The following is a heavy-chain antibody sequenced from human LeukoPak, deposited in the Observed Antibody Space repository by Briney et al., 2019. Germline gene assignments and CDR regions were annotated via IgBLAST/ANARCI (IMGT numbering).Heavy chain of an antibody. CDR2: ISYDGTNK. J-gene: IGHJ4*02. V-gene: IGHV3-30*03. CDR1: GFTFSSYG. D-gene: IGHD5-18*01. Sequence: GGSLRLSCAASGFTFSSYGMHWVRQAPGKGLEWVAVISYDGTNKYYADSVKGRFTISRDNSKNTLYLQMNSLRAEDTAVYYCARNPWIQLWSHFDYWGQGTLVTVSS. CDR3: ARNPWIQLWSHFDY.